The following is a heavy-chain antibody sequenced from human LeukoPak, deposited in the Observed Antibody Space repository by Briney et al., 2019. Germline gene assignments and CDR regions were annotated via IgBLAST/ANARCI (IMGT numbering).Heavy chain of an antibody. CDR2: ISYDGSNK. Sequence: GRSLRLSCAASGFTFSSYAMHWVRQAPGKGLEWVAVISYDGSNKYYADSVKGRFTISRDNSKNTLYLQMNSLRAEDTAVYYCAKVGYYGSGSYGNYYYMDVWGKGTTVTVSS. CDR3: AKVGYYGSGSYGNYYYMDV. CDR1: GFTFSSYA. J-gene: IGHJ6*03. V-gene: IGHV3-30*04. D-gene: IGHD3-10*01.